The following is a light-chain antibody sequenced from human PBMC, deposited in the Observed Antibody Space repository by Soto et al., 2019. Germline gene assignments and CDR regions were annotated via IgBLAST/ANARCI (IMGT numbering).Light chain of an antibody. V-gene: IGLV2-11*01. CDR3: CSYVGGVSFVL. Sequence: QSALTQLRSVSGSPGQSVTISCTATRRDIGGSVSSYRQDPGKAPTLLIYDVSQRAPGVPDRFSGSKSGNTASLTIFGLQAEDEADYHCCSYVGGVSFVLFGGGTKLTVL. J-gene: IGLJ2*01. CDR1: RRDIGGS. CDR2: DVS.